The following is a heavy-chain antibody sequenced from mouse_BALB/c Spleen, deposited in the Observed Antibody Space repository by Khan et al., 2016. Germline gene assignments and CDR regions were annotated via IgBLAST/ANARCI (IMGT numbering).Heavy chain of an antibody. Sequence: VQLQQSGAEVVKPGASVRLSCTASGFNIKDTYMHWMKQRPEQGLEWIGRIDPANGNTKYAPKFQGKATVTADTSSNTAYLQLSSLTSEDTAVYYCAPIYDGFYYYWGQGTTLTVSS. J-gene: IGHJ2*01. D-gene: IGHD2-3*01. V-gene: IGHV14-3*02. CDR2: IDPANGNT. CDR1: GFNIKDTY. CDR3: APIYDGFYYY.